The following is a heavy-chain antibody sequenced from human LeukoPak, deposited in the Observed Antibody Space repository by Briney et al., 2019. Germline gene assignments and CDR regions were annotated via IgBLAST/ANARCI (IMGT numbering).Heavy chain of an antibody. CDR3: ARDAVLGAAGIGFGY. Sequence: SETLTLTCTVSGGSNCGYYWLWLPEPPGEGVEWLGGIYTSGRTNYNPTLKSRVTMSVDTSKNQYSLELSSVTAADTAVYCCARDAVLGAAGIGFGYWGQGTLVTVSS. V-gene: IGHV4-4*07. CDR2: IYTSGRT. D-gene: IGHD6-13*01. J-gene: IGHJ4*02. CDR1: GGSNCGYY.